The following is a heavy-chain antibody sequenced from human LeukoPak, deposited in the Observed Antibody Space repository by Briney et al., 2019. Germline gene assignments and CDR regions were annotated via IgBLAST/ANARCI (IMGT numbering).Heavy chain of an antibody. J-gene: IGHJ4*02. Sequence: GGSLRLSCAASGFTFSSYAMHWVRQAPGKGLEWVAVISYDGSNKYYADSVKGRFTISRDNSKNTLYLQMNSLRAEDTAVYYCAKDRRPGWLVYSFDYWGQGTLVTVSS. CDR2: ISYDGSNK. CDR3: AKDRRPGWLVYSFDY. D-gene: IGHD6-19*01. V-gene: IGHV3-30-3*01. CDR1: GFTFSSYA.